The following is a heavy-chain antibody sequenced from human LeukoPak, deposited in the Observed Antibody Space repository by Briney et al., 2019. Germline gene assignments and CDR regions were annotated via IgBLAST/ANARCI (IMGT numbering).Heavy chain of an antibody. Sequence: GGSLRLSCAASGFTFSDYYMGWIRQAPGKGLEWISYITSNGNSAYYAASVKGRFTISRDNAKNSLYLQVNSLTAEDAAVFYCARAGVDSSGYYYQGFDYWGQGTQVTVSS. J-gene: IGHJ4*02. CDR3: ARAGVDSSGYYYQGFDY. CDR2: ITSNGNSA. V-gene: IGHV3-11*04. CDR1: GFTFSDYY. D-gene: IGHD3-3*01.